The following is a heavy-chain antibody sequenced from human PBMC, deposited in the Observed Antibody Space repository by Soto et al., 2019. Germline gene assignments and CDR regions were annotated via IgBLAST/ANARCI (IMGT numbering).Heavy chain of an antibody. CDR1: GFTFSSYA. V-gene: IGHV3-23*01. CDR2: ISGSGGST. CDR3: AKALVSLFDGDYVDYYYGMDV. J-gene: IGHJ6*02. Sequence: GGSLRLSCAASGFTFSSYAMSWVRQAPGKGLEWVSAISGSGGSTYYADSVKGRFTISRDNSKNTLYLQMNSLRAEDTAVYYCAKALVSLFDGDYVDYYYGMDVWGQGTTVTVSS. D-gene: IGHD4-17*01.